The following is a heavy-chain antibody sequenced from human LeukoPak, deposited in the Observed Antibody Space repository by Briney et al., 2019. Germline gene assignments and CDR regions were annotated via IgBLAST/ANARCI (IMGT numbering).Heavy chain of an antibody. V-gene: IGHV4-34*01. J-gene: IGHJ4*02. CDR1: GGSFSGYY. Sequence: SETLSLTCAVYGGSFSGYYWSWIRQPPGKGLEWIGEINHSGSTNYNPSLKSRVTISVDTSRNQFSLKLSSVTAADTAVYYCARHAPMGASTVWGQGTLVTVSS. CDR2: INHSGST. D-gene: IGHD1-26*01. CDR3: ARHAPMGASTV.